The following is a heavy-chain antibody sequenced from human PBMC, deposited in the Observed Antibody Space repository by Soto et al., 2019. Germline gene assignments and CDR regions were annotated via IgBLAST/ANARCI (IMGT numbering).Heavy chain of an antibody. CDR2: IKQDASEK. CDR3: VRGQSGTAD. V-gene: IGHV3-7*05. J-gene: IGHJ4*02. CDR1: GLTFSSYW. Sequence: PGGALRLSCAASGLTFSSYWMDCVRQAPGKGLEWVANIKQDASEKYYVDSVKGRFTISRDNDKSSLFLQMDCLRAEDTAVYYCVRGQSGTADWGQGTLVTVSS.